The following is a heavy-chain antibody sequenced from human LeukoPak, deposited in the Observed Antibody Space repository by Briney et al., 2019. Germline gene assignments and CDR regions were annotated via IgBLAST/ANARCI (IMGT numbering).Heavy chain of an antibody. J-gene: IGHJ4*02. V-gene: IGHV3-23*01. CDR3: ARATSGSRDGYNWRFDY. CDR1: GFTFSTYG. CDR2: ISGSGEST. D-gene: IGHD5-24*01. Sequence: PGETLRLSCAASGFTFSTYGMSWVRQAPGKGLEWVSAISGSGESTYYADSVKGRLTISRDNSKNTLYLQMNGLRAEDTAVYYCARATSGSRDGYNWRFDYWGQGTLVTVSS.